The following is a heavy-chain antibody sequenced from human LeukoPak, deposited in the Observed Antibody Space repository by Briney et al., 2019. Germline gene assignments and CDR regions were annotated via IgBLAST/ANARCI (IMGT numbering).Heavy chain of an antibody. V-gene: IGHV4-59*01. Sequence: PSETVSLTCTVSGGSISSYYWSWIRQPPGKGLEWIGYIDYSGSNNYNPSLKSRVTISVDTSKNQFSLKLSSVTAADTAVYYCARDHTYYYGSGSLNWFDPWGQGTLVTVSS. D-gene: IGHD3-10*01. CDR3: ARDHTYYYGSGSLNWFDP. J-gene: IGHJ5*02. CDR1: GGSISSYY. CDR2: IDYSGSN.